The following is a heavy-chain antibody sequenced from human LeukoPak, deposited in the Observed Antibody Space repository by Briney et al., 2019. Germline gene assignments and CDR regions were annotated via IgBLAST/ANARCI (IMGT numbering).Heavy chain of an antibody. CDR3: ARLVAATGNFDY. CDR1: GGTISSGGYN. D-gene: IGHD6-13*01. Sequence: PSETLSLTCAVSGGTISSGGYNWSWIRQPPGKGLEWIGYIYHSGSTYYNPSLKSRVTISVDRSKNQFSLKLSSVTAADTAVYYCARLVAATGNFDYWGQGTLVTVSS. V-gene: IGHV4-30-2*01. CDR2: IYHSGST. J-gene: IGHJ4*02.